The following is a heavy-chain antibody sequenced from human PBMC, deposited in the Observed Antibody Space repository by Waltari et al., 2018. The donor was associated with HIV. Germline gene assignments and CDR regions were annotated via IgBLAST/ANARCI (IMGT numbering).Heavy chain of an antibody. J-gene: IGHJ4*02. V-gene: IGHV3-33*01. CDR3: ARGLYSSGFNTDY. Sequence: QVQLVESGGGVVQPGRSLRLSCAASGFTFSAYGMHWVRQAPGKGLDWVAVIWYDGSNKYYADSVKGRFTISRDNSKNTLYLQMNSLRAEDTAVYYCARGLYSSGFNTDYWGQGTLVTVSS. D-gene: IGHD6-19*01. CDR2: IWYDGSNK. CDR1: GFTFSAYG.